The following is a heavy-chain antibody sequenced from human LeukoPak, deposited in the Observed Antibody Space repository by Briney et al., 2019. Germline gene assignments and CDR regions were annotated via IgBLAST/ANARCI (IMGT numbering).Heavy chain of an antibody. CDR2: IYYSGST. V-gene: IGHV4-31*03. J-gene: IGHJ3*02. CDR1: GGSISSGGYY. CDR3: ARDGLRSGDAFDI. D-gene: IGHD3-16*01. Sequence: PSQTLSLTCTVSGGSISSGGYYWSWIRQHPGKGLEWIGHIYYSGSTYYNPSLKSRVTISVDTSKSQFSLKLSSVTAADTAVYYCARDGLRSGDAFDIWGQGTMVTVSS.